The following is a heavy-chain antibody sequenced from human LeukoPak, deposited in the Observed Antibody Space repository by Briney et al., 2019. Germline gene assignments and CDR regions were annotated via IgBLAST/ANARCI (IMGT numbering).Heavy chain of an antibody. CDR3: ARVEETYYYDSSGPFDY. Sequence: ASVKVSCKASGYTFTSYYMHWVRQAPGQGLEWMGIINPSGGSTSYAQKFQGRVTMTRDMSTSTVYMEPSSLRSEDTAVYYCARVEETYYYDSSGPFDYWGQGTLGTVSS. J-gene: IGHJ4*02. D-gene: IGHD3-22*01. CDR2: INPSGGST. CDR1: GYTFTSYY. V-gene: IGHV1-46*01.